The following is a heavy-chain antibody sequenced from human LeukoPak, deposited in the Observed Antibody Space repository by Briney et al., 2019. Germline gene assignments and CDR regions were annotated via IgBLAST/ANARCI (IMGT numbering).Heavy chain of an antibody. CDR3: ARERGDIVVVPAAMDV. D-gene: IGHD2-2*01. V-gene: IGHV1-69*13. CDR2: IIPIFGTA. CDR1: GYTFTSYA. J-gene: IGHJ6*02. Sequence: SVKVSCKASGYTFTSYAISWVRQAPGQGLEWMGGIIPIFGTANYAQKFQGRVTITADESTSTAYMELSSLRSEDTAVYYCARERGDIVVVPAAMDVWGQGTTVTVSS.